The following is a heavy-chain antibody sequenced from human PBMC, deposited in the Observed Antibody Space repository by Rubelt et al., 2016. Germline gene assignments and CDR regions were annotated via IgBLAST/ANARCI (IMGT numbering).Heavy chain of an antibody. D-gene: IGHD3-10*01. Sequence: SLRLSCAASGFTFSSYAMHWVRQAPGKGLEWVAVISYDGSNKYYADSVKGRFTISRDNSKNTLYLQMNSLRAEDTAVYYCAKDYGSGSPYYGMDVWGQGTTVTVS. V-gene: IGHV3-30*04. CDR1: GFTFSSYA. CDR3: AKDYGSGSPYYGMDV. J-gene: IGHJ6*02. CDR2: ISYDGSNK.